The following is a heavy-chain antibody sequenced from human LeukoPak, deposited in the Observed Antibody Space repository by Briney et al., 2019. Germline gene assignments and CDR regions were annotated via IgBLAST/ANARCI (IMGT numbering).Heavy chain of an antibody. Sequence: PSETLSLTCAVYGGSFSGYYWSWIRQHPGKGLEWIGYIYYSGSTYYNPSLKSRVTISVDTSKNQFSLKLSSVTAADTAVYYCARAGYDSSGIDYWGQGTLVTVSS. V-gene: IGHV4-31*11. J-gene: IGHJ4*02. CDR1: GGSFSGYY. D-gene: IGHD3-22*01. CDR2: IYYSGST. CDR3: ARAGYDSSGIDY.